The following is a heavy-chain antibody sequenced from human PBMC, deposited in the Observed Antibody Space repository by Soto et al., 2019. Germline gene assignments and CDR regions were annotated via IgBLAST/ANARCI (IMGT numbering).Heavy chain of an antibody. V-gene: IGHV4-34*01. D-gene: IGHD3-9*01. CDR3: ARDRVLRYFDWLLSAPGMDV. CDR1: GGSFSGYY. Sequence: SATLSLTCAVYGGSFSGYYWSWIRQPPGKGLEWIGEINHSGSTNYNPSLKSRVTISVDTSKNQFSLKLSSVTAADTAVYYCARDRVLRYFDWLLSAPGMDVWGQGTTVT. CDR2: INHSGST. J-gene: IGHJ6*02.